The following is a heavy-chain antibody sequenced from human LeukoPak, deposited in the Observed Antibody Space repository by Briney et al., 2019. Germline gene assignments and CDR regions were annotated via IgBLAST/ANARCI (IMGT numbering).Heavy chain of an antibody. V-gene: IGHV1-8*01. CDR2: MNPNSGNT. D-gene: IGHD3-22*01. Sequence: ASVKVSCKASRYTFTSYDINWVRQATGQGLEWMGWMNPNSGNTGFAQKFQGRVTMTRNTSISTAYMELSSLRSEDTAVYYCARVTYYYDSSGYRNFDYWGQGTLVTVSS. CDR3: ARVTYYYDSSGYRNFDY. CDR1: RYTFTSYD. J-gene: IGHJ4*02.